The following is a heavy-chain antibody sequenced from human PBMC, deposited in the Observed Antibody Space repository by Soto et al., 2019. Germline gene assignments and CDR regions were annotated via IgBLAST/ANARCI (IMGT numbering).Heavy chain of an antibody. V-gene: IGHV4-39*01. Sequence: QLQLQESGPGLVKPSETLSLTCTVSGGSISSNSYYWGGIRQPPGKGLEWIGSIYYSGSTYYNPSLNSRVTISVDTSKPQSSIKLSSVTAEGTAVYYCGRRLGGVVVTVGAFDIWGQGTMVTVSS. D-gene: IGHD3-22*01. CDR1: GGSISSNSYY. CDR2: IYYSGST. CDR3: GRRLGGVVVTVGAFDI. J-gene: IGHJ3*02.